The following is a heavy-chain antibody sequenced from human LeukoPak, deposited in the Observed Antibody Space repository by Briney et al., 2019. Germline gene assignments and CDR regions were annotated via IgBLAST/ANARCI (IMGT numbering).Heavy chain of an antibody. V-gene: IGHV1-24*01. J-gene: IGHJ4*02. D-gene: IGHD3-9*01. CDR2: YDAEESGT. CDR1: GDTLTELS. Sequence: ASVKVSCKISGDTLTELSIHWVRQAPGKGLEWMGGYDAEESGTIYEQRFRGRVSMTEDASINTAYMELSSLGSEDTAVYYCTTGERFFDWLFEFWGQGTLVTVSS. CDR3: TTGERFFDWLFEF.